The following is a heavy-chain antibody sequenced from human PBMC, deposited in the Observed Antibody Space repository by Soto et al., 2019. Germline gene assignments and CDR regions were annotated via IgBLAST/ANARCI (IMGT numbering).Heavy chain of an antibody. D-gene: IGHD6-6*01. CDR2: ISYDGSNK. Sequence: QVQLVESGGGVVQPGRSLRLSCAASGFTFSSYGMHWVRQAPGKGLEWVAVISYDGSNKYYADSVKGRFTISRDNPKNTLYLQMNSLSAEDTAVYYCAKGATRSDYYGMDVWGQGTTVTVSS. CDR3: AKGATRSDYYGMDV. J-gene: IGHJ6*02. V-gene: IGHV3-30*18. CDR1: GFTFSSYG.